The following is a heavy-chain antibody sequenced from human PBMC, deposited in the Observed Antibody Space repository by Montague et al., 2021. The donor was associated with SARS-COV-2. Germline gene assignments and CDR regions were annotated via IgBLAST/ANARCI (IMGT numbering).Heavy chain of an antibody. V-gene: IGHV3-30*04. CDR1: GFTFSSYA. Sequence: SLRLSCAASGFTFSSYAMHWVRQAPGKGLEWVAVISYDGSNKYYAGSVKGRFTISRDNSKNTLYLQMNSLRAEDTAVYYCAREGVLDAFDIWGQGTMVTVSS. CDR2: ISYDGSNK. CDR3: AREGVLDAFDI. D-gene: IGHD4/OR15-4a*01. J-gene: IGHJ3*02.